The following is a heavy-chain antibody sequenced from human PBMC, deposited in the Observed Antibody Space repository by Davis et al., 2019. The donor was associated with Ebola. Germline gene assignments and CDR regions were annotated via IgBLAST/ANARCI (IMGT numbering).Heavy chain of an antibody. V-gene: IGHV3-23*01. CDR1: GFTDSNNY. CDR2: ISGSGGST. Sequence: PGGSLRLSCAASGFTDSNNYMSWVRQAPGKGLERVSAISGSGGSTYYADSVKGRFTISRDNSKNTLYLQMNSLRAEDTAVYYCGRDYYGSGSYFYHDYLDYWGQGTLVTVSS. CDR3: GRDYYGSGSYFYHDYLDY. J-gene: IGHJ4*02. D-gene: IGHD3-10*01.